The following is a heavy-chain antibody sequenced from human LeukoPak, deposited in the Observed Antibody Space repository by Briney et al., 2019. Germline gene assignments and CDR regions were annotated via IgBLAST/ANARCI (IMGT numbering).Heavy chain of an antibody. CDR3: AKAGATQRFDAFDI. Sequence: TGGSLRLSCAASGFTFDDYGMTWVRQAPGKGLEWVSSINWNGGRTYYVDSVKGRFTISRDNSKNTLYLQMNSLRAEDTAVYYCAKAGATQRFDAFDIWGQGTMVTVSS. CDR1: GFTFDDYG. J-gene: IGHJ3*02. D-gene: IGHD1-26*01. CDR2: INWNGGRT. V-gene: IGHV3-20*04.